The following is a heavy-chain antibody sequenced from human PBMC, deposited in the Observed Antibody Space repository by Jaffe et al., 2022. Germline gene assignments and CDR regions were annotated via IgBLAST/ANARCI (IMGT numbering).Heavy chain of an antibody. Sequence: QVQLQESGPGLVKPSETLSLTCAVSGYSISSGYYWGWIRQPPGKGLEWIGSIYHSGSTYYNPSLKSRVTISVDTSKNQFSLKLSSVTAADTAVYYCARDYYDSSGYYYIDYWGQGTLVTVSS. CDR2: IYHSGST. J-gene: IGHJ4*02. CDR1: GYSISSGYY. CDR3: ARDYYDSSGYYYIDY. D-gene: IGHD3-22*01. V-gene: IGHV4-38-2*02.